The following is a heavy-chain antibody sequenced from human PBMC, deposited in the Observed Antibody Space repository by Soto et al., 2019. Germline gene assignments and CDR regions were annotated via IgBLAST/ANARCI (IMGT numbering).Heavy chain of an antibody. J-gene: IGHJ6*02. V-gene: IGHV3-7*01. D-gene: IGHD5-12*01. CDR1: GFTFSTHW. CDR2: IKEDGTEK. CDR3: ARDRVRWLQLRGSEGMDV. Sequence: PGGSLRLSCAASGFTFSTHWMSWVRQAPGKGLEWVANIKEDGTEKYYVDSVKGRFTISRDNAKNSLYLQMNNLRDEDTAVYYCARDRVRWLQLRGSEGMDVWGQGTTVTVSS.